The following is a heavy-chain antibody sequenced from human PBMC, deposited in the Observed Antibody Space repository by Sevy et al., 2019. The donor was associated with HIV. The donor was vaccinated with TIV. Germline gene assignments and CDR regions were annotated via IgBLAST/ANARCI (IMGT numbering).Heavy chain of an antibody. Sequence: GGSLRLSCAASGFTFSDYYMSWIRHAPGKGLEWVSYISSSGSTIYYADSVKGRFTISRDNAKNSLYLQMNSLRAEDTAVYYCARDSWLQYGRGDAFDIWGQGTMVTVSS. D-gene: IGHD5-12*01. CDR2: ISSSGSTI. J-gene: IGHJ3*02. CDR3: ARDSWLQYGRGDAFDI. V-gene: IGHV3-11*01. CDR1: GFTFSDYY.